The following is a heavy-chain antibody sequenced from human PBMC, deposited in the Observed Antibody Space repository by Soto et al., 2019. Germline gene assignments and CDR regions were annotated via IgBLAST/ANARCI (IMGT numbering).Heavy chain of an antibody. D-gene: IGHD3-22*01. CDR1: GGSILDSTYY. Sequence: SETLSLTCTVSGGSILDSTYYWAWIRQSPGKGLEWIGTIFYSGGTFYTPSLKSRVTMSVDTSNNQFSLKLSSVTAADTAVYYCARQASGYYYGWFDPWGQGTLVTISS. CDR2: IFYSGGT. J-gene: IGHJ5*02. V-gene: IGHV4-39*01. CDR3: ARQASGYYYGWFDP.